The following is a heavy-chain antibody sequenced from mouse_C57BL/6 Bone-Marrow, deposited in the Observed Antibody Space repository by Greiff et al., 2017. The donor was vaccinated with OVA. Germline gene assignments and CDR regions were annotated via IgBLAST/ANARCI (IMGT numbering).Heavy chain of an antibody. D-gene: IGHD1-1*01. Sequence: QVQLQQSGAELARPGASVKLSCKASGYTFTSYGISWVKQRTGQGLEWIGEIYPRSGNTYYNEKLKGKATLTADKSSSTAYMELRSLTSEDSAVYFCARRGYYGFAYWGQGTLVTVSA. CDR3: ARRGYYGFAY. V-gene: IGHV1-81*01. CDR1: GYTFTSYG. CDR2: IYPRSGNT. J-gene: IGHJ3*01.